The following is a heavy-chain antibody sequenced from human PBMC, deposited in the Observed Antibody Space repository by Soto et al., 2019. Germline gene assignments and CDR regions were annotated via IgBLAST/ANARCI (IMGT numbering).Heavy chain of an antibody. D-gene: IGHD6-6*01. CDR2: ISCDGSNK. CDR3: EFEAGSSSDY. Sequence: PGGSLTLSCAASGFTFGGYALLWVRHAPGKGLEWVAVISCDGSNKDYADSVKGRFTISRDNSKNTRYLQMNSLRAEDTAVYYCEFEAGSSSDYLGQRDLVPVSS. V-gene: IGHV3-30*03. CDR1: GFTFGGYA. J-gene: IGHJ4*01.